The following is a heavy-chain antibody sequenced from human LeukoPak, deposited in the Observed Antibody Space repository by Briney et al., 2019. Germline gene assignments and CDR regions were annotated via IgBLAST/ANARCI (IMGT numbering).Heavy chain of an antibody. D-gene: IGHD2-15*01. CDR3: ARVGCSGGSCYPDY. J-gene: IGHJ4*02. CDR2: IHYSGDI. Sequence: SETLSLTCTVSGASISTSYWYWIRQPPGKGLEWIGYIHYSGDINYNISLKSRVTISAYTSKNQMSLKLSSVTAADTAVYYCARVGCSGGSCYPDYWGQGTLVTVSS. V-gene: IGHV4-59*01. CDR1: GASISTSY.